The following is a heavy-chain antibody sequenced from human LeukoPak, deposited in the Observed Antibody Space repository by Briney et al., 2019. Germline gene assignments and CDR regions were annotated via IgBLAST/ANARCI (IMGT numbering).Heavy chain of an antibody. J-gene: IGHJ4*02. D-gene: IGHD1-26*01. CDR1: GFTFSNYG. CDR2: VTYDGYNK. V-gene: IGHV3-33*01. Sequence: GGSLRLSCAASGFTFSNYGMHWFHQAPGKGLEWVAVVTYDGYNKYYAESVKGRCTISRDNSKSTVYLEMSSLRADDTAMYFCARDVGLRYFFDAWGQGTLVTVSS. CDR3: ARDVGLRYFFDA.